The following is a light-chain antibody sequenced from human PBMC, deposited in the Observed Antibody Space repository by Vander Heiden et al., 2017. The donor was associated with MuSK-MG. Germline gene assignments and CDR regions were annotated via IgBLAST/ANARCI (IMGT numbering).Light chain of an antibody. CDR1: QSISRN. V-gene: IGKV1-39*01. CDR2: AAS. Sequence: DIQMTPSPSSLSAPVGDRVTITCRASQSISRNLNWYQQKPGKAPKLLIYAASSLQSGVPSRFSGSGSGTDFTLTISSLQPEDFATYYCQQSYSALQITFGQGTRLEIK. CDR3: QQSYSALQIT. J-gene: IGKJ5*01.